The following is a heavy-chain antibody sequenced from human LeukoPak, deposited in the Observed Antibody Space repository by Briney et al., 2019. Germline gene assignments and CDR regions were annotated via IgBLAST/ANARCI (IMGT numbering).Heavy chain of an antibody. CDR3: ARAFYCSGGSCPAEYFQH. J-gene: IGHJ1*01. CDR2: ISGSGGDT. Sequence: GGSLRLSCAASGFTLSSYAMTWVRQAPGKGPEWVSAISGSGGDTYYADSVKGRFTISRDNSKNTLYLQMNSLRAEDTAVYYCARAFYCSGGSCPAEYFQHWGQGTLVTVSS. CDR1: GFTLSSYA. V-gene: IGHV3-23*01. D-gene: IGHD2-15*01.